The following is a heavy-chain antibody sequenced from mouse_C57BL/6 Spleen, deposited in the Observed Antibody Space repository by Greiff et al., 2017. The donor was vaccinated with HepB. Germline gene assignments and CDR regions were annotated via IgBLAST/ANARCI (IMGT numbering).Heavy chain of an antibody. CDR1: GYTFTSYG. CDR2: IYPRSGTT. J-gene: IGHJ4*01. D-gene: IGHD2-5*01. Sequence: QVQLQQSGAELARPGASVKLSCKASGYTFTSYGISWVKQSTGQGLAWIGEIYPRSGTTYYNEKFKCKATLAADKSSSTADLELRSLTSEDSAVYVGARGEDSNLRGSYYYAMDYWGQGTSVTVSS. V-gene: IGHV1-81*01. CDR3: ARGEDSNLRGSYYYAMDY.